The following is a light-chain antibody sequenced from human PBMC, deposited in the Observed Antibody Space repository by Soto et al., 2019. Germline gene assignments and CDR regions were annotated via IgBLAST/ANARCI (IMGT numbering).Light chain of an antibody. CDR2: NNN. V-gene: IGLV1-44*01. Sequence: QSVLTQPPSASGTPGQGVTISCSGDYSNIGINTVNWYRQVPGAAPKLLIFNNNQRPSGVPDRISGSTSGTSASLAISGLQSEDEADYYCATWDDSLNGVVFGGGTQLTVL. CDR1: YSNIGINT. CDR3: ATWDDSLNGVV. J-gene: IGLJ2*01.